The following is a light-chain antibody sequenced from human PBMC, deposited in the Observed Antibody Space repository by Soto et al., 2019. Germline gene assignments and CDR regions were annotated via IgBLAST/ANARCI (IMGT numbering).Light chain of an antibody. Sequence: DVVLTQTPRSLSVTPGQPASISCKSSQSLLYSDGRTYVYWYLQKPGQPPQLLIHEVSNRFSGVPARFSSSGSGTDFTLKISRVEAEDVAVYYCMQSIQLPITFGGGTNVEIK. J-gene: IGKJ4*01. CDR3: MQSIQLPIT. V-gene: IGKV2D-29*01. CDR1: QSLLYSDGRTY. CDR2: EVS.